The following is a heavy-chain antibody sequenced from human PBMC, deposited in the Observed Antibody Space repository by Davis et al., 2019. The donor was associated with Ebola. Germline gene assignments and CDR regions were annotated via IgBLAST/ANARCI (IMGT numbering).Heavy chain of an antibody. CDR3: ARGTSDFDY. Sequence: GESLKISCAASGFTFRSYAMSWVRQAPGKGLEWVSSISGSGGSTYYADSVQGRFTISRDKTKNTLYLQMNSLRAEDTAVYYCARGTSDFDYWGQGTLVTVSS. J-gene: IGHJ4*02. CDR2: ISGSGGST. CDR1: GFTFRSYA. V-gene: IGHV3-23*01. D-gene: IGHD3-10*01.